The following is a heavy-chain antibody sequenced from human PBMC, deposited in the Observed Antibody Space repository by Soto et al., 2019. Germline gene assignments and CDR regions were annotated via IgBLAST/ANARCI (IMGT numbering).Heavy chain of an antibody. J-gene: IGHJ5*02. CDR3: AITTYSGYNSSEYNWLAP. Sequence: QPPGKGLEWIGYIYHSGSTYYNPSLKSRVTISVDRSKKQFSLKLSSATAADTAVYSCAITTYSGYNSSEYNWLAPWGQGTLVPVSA. D-gene: IGHD3-22*01. V-gene: IGHV4-30-2*01. CDR2: IYHSGST.